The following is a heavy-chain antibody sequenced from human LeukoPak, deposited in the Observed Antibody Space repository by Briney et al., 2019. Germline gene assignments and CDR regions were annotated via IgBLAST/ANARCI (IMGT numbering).Heavy chain of an antibody. V-gene: IGHV4-34*01. J-gene: IGHJ4*02. CDR2: INHSGST. CDR1: GGSFSGYY. Sequence: SETLSLTCAVYGGSFSGYYWSWIRQPPGKGLEWIGEINHSGSTNYNPSLKSRVTISVDTSKNQFSPKQNSVTAADTAVYYCATSSWYYFDYWGQGTLVTVSS. CDR3: ATSSWYYFDY. D-gene: IGHD6-13*01.